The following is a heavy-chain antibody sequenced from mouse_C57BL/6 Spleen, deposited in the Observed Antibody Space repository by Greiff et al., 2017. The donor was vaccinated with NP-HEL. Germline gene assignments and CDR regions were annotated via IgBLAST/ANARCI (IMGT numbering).Heavy chain of an antibody. CDR3: SVYYDYDRVDY. CDR1: GYSFTDYN. V-gene: IGHV1-39*01. Sequence: LKESGPELVKPGASVKISCKASGYSFTDYNMNWVKQSNGKSLEWIGVINPNYGTTSYNQKFKGKATLTVDQSSSTAYMQLNSLTSEDSAVYYCSVYYDYDRVDYWGQGTTLTVSS. CDR2: INPNYGTT. J-gene: IGHJ2*01. D-gene: IGHD2-4*01.